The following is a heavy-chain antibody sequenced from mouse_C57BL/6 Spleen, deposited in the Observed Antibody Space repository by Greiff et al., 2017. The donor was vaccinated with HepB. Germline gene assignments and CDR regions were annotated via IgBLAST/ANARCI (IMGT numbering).Heavy chain of an antibody. CDR1: GYSFTGYY. Sequence: EVQLQQSGPELVKPGASVKISCKASGYSFTGYYMNWVKQSPEKSLEWIGEINPSTGGTTYNQKFKAKATLTVDKSSSTAYMQLKSLTSEDSAVYYCARGGGYYGNYAYYAMDYWGQGTPVTVSS. D-gene: IGHD2-1*01. CDR3: ARGGGYYGNYAYYAMDY. V-gene: IGHV1-42*01. CDR2: INPSTGGT. J-gene: IGHJ4*01.